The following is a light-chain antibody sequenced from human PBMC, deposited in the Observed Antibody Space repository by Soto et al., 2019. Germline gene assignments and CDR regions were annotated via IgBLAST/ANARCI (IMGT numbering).Light chain of an antibody. J-gene: IGKJ1*01. CDR3: QQCNNLFWT. CDR1: QRVSRN. CDR2: DAS. Sequence: EIVMTKSPATLSVSPGERATLSCRAIQRVSRNVAYYQHKPGQAPRLLIHDASTRATGISVRFSGSGSGTEFTPTISSMQSQDSAVYYCQQCNNLFWTFGQGTKVEIK. V-gene: IGKV3-15*01.